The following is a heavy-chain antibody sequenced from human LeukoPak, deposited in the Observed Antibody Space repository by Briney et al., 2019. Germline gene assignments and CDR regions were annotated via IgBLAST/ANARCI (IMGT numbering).Heavy chain of an antibody. Sequence: GGSLRLSCAASGFTFSSYEMNWVRQAPGKGLEWVSYISSSGSTIYYADSVKGRFTISRDNAKNSLYLQMNGLRAEDTAVYYCARVGYSYGYYPGFDYWGQGTLVTVSS. D-gene: IGHD5-18*01. J-gene: IGHJ4*02. V-gene: IGHV3-48*03. CDR1: GFTFSSYE. CDR3: ARVGYSYGYYPGFDY. CDR2: ISSSGSTI.